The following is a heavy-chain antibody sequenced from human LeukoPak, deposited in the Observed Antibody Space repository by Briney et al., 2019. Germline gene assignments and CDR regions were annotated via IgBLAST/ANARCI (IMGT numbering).Heavy chain of an antibody. V-gene: IGHV3-9*01. J-gene: IGHJ2*01. CDR3: AKSSSSWQTEWFFDL. CDR1: GFTFDDYA. D-gene: IGHD6-13*01. CDR2: ISWNSGSI. Sequence: GRSLRLSCAASGFTFDDYAMHWVRQAPGKGLEWVSGISWNSGSIGYADSVKDRFTISRDNAKNSLYLQMDSLRAEDTALYYCAKSSSSWQTEWFFDLWGRGTLVTVSS.